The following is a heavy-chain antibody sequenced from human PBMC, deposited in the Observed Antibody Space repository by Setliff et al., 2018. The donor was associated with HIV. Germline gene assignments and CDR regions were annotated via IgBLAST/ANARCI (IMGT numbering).Heavy chain of an antibody. CDR1: GYSFADYG. CDR3: ARGLPRRHSFIAAAGGFYYYGMDV. Sequence: SVKVSCKTSGYSFADYGITWVRQAPGQGLEWMGWISTYNGNTNYAQKLQGRVTMTSEISTRTAYMEVRSLRSDDTAVYYCARGLPRRHSFIAAAGGFYYYGMDVWGQGTTV. D-gene: IGHD6-13*01. CDR2: ISTYNGNT. J-gene: IGHJ6*02. V-gene: IGHV1-18*04.